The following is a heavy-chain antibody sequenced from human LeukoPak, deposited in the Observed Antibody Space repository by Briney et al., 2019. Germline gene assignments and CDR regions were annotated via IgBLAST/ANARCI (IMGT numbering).Heavy chain of an antibody. J-gene: IGHJ4*02. Sequence: SVKVSCKASGGTFGGYTITWVRQAPGQGLEWMGNIIPIFGTADYAQKFQGRVTITTDKSTSTAYLALSSLRSDDTAVYYCARALDVITGTTFFDYWGEGTLLTVSS. CDR3: ARALDVITGTTFFDY. CDR1: GGTFGGYT. CDR2: IIPIFGTA. D-gene: IGHD1-14*01. V-gene: IGHV1-69*08.